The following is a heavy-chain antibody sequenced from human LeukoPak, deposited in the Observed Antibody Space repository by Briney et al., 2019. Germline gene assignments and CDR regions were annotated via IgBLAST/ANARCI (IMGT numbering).Heavy chain of an antibody. CDR3: ARSTYYGMGV. J-gene: IGHJ6*02. CDR2: IYSGGST. CDR1: GFTVSSNY. Sequence: GGSLRLSCAASGFTVSSNYMSWVRQAPGKGLEWVSVIYSGGSTYYADSVKGRFTISRDNAKNSLYLQMNSLRAEDTAVYYCARSTYYGMGVWGQGTTVTVSS. V-gene: IGHV3-66*01.